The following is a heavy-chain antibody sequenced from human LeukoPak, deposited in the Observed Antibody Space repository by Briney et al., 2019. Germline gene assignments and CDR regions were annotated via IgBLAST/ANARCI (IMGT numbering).Heavy chain of an antibody. D-gene: IGHD2-15*01. CDR3: ARDGGRGAVDY. V-gene: IGHV4-59*01. CDR1: GGSISSYY. J-gene: IGHJ4*02. CDR2: IYYSGST. Sequence: PSETPSLTCTVSGGSISSYYWSWIRQPPGKGLEWIGYIYYSGSTNYNPSLKSRVTISVDTSKNQFSLKLSSVTAADTAVYYCARDGGRGAVDYWGQGTLVTVSS.